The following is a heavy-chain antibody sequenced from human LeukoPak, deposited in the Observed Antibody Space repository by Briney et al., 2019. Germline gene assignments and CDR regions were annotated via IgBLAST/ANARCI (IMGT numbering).Heavy chain of an antibody. CDR1: GYSFATYW. J-gene: IGHJ4*02. CDR2: IYPSDSDT. CDR3: ARRYGRPLDY. D-gene: IGHD4-17*01. V-gene: IGHV5-51*01. Sequence: GESLKISCKGSGYSFATYWIGWVRQMPGKGLEWMGIIYPSDSDTRYSPSFQGQVTMPVDKSISTAYLQWSSLKASDTAIYYCARRYGRPLDYWGQGTLVTASS.